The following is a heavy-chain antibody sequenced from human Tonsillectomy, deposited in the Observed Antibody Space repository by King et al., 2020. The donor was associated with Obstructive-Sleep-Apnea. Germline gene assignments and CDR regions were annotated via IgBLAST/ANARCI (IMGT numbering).Heavy chain of an antibody. Sequence: QITLKASGPTLVQPTQTLTLTCSFSGFSLNTTGVGVGWIRQPPGKALEWLALIYWDDDKRYSPSLKNRLAITKDTPKNQVVLTMTNMDPVDTATYYCTHRRSGNRGPNYYHYHVPDVWGQGTTVTVSS. D-gene: IGHD3-22*01. CDR2: IYWDDDK. J-gene: IGHJ6*02. CDR3: THRRSGNRGPNYYHYHVPDV. CDR1: GFSLNTTGVG. V-gene: IGHV2-5*02.